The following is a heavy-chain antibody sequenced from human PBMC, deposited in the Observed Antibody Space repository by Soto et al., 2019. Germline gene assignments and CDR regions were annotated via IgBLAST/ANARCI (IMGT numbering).Heavy chain of an antibody. CDR1: GYSFTSLY. J-gene: IGHJ3*02. V-gene: IGHV1-46*03. CDR2: INPNGGST. D-gene: IGHD5-12*01. Sequence: QVQLVQSGAEVKKPGASVKISCEASGYSFTSLYVHWVRQAPGQGLEWMGIINPNGGSTTYAQKFKGRVTRTRDTPKSTGYRELSRRTSEDTAVYYCGREQGLRPGGGGTEPLDIWGQGTMVTVAS. CDR3: GREQGLRPGGGGTEPLDI.